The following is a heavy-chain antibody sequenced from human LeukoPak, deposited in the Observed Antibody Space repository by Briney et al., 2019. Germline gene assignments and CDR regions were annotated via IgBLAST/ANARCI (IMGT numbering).Heavy chain of an antibody. CDR3: ARDIPRHGIAHSSGWYSGFDY. D-gene: IGHD6-19*01. CDR2: ISAYNGNT. Sequence: GASVKVSCKASGYTFTSYGISWVRQAPGQGLEWMGWISAYNGNTNYAQKLQGRVTMTTDTSTSTAYMELRSLRSDDTAVYYCARDIPRHGIAHSSGWYSGFDYWGQGTLVTVSS. V-gene: IGHV1-18*01. CDR1: GYTFTSYG. J-gene: IGHJ4*02.